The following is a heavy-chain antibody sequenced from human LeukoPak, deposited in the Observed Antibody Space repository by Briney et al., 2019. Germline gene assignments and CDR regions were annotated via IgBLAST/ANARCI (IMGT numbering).Heavy chain of an antibody. V-gene: IGHV1-69*05. Sequence: SVKVSCKASGGTFSSYAISWVRQAPVQGLEWMGGIIPIFGTANYAQKFQGRVTITTDESTSTAYMELSSLRSEDTAVYYCARSGYCSGGSCTDYYYMDVWGKGTTVTVSS. J-gene: IGHJ6*03. CDR1: GGTFSSYA. CDR2: IIPIFGTA. CDR3: ARSGYCSGGSCTDYYYMDV. D-gene: IGHD2-15*01.